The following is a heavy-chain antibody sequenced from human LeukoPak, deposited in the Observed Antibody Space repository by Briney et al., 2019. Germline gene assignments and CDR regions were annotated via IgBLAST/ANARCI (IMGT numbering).Heavy chain of an antibody. Sequence: SETLSLTCTVSGGSISSGSYYWSWIRQPAGKGLEWIGRIYSSGSTNYNPSLKSRVTISLDTSKNQFSLKLSSVTAADTAVYYCARDGPYVDIVATIYDYWGQGTLVTVSS. J-gene: IGHJ4*02. CDR1: GGSISSGSYY. D-gene: IGHD5-12*01. V-gene: IGHV4-61*02. CDR3: ARDGPYVDIVATIYDY. CDR2: IYSSGST.